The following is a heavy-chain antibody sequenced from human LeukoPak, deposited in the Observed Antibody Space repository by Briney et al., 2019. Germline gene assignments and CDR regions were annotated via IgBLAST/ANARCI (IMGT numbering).Heavy chain of an antibody. CDR1: GGSISSYY. CDR2: IYYSGST. D-gene: IGHD3-10*01. CDR3: AKQLWSGAFDI. J-gene: IGHJ3*02. V-gene: IGHV4-39*01. Sequence: PSETLSLTCTVSGGSISSYYWSWIRQPPGKGLEWIGSIYYSGSTYYNPSLKSRVTISVDTSKNQFSLKLSSVTAADTAVYYCAKQLWSGAFDIWGQGTMVTVSS.